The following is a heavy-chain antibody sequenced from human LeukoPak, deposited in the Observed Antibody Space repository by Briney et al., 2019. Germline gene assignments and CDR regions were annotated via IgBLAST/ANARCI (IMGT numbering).Heavy chain of an antibody. CDR1: GFTLSTFD. D-gene: IGHD2-2*01. V-gene: IGHV3-21*06. Sequence: GGSLRPSCAASGFTLSTFDMNWVRQAPGKGLEWVSSISTSSRYIYNRDSVKGRFTISRDDAKNSLYLQMNSLTVEDTAVYYCARADCSGSTCYLRHSWFDPWGQGTLVTVSS. CDR3: ARADCSGSTCYLRHSWFDP. CDR2: ISTSSRYI. J-gene: IGHJ5*02.